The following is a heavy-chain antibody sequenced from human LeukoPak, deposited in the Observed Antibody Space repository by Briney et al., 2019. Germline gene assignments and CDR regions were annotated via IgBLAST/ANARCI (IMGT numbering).Heavy chain of an antibody. Sequence: GGSLRLSCAASGFTLSNYAVMGVRPAPGRGLEWVSAITSGGAPRYADSVKGRFTISRDNSKNTLYLQMNSLRAEDTAQYFCARDPNGDYIGAFEFWGRGTVVTVSS. CDR2: ITSGGAP. J-gene: IGHJ3*01. V-gene: IGHV3-23*01. CDR3: ARDPNGDYIGAFEF. CDR1: GFTLSNYA. D-gene: IGHD4-17*01.